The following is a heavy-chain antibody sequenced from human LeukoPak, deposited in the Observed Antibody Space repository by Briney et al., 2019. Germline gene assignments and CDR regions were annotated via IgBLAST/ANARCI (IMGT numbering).Heavy chain of an antibody. V-gene: IGHV3-21*01. CDR2: TSSSSSYI. J-gene: IGHJ2*01. CDR1: GFTFSSYS. D-gene: IGHD6-6*01. CDR3: ARALEGWYFDL. Sequence: GGSLRLSCAASGFTFSSYSMNWVRQAPGKGLEWVSSTSSSSSYIYYADSVKGRFTISRDNAKNSLYLQMNSLRAEDTAVYYCARALEGWYFDLWGRGTLVTVSS.